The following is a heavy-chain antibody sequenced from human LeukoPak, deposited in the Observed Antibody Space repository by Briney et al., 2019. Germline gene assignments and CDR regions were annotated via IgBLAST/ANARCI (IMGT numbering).Heavy chain of an antibody. CDR3: AKDAPSITIFGVVYYYYYYYMDV. CDR1: GFTFSSYG. Sequence: GGSLRLSCAASGFTFSSYGMHWVRQAPGKGLEWVAVIWYDGSNKYYADSVKGRFTISRDNSKNTLYLQMNSLRAEDTAVYYCAKDAPSITIFGVVYYYYYYYMDVWGKGTTVTVSS. V-gene: IGHV3-30*02. CDR2: IWYDGSNK. D-gene: IGHD3-3*01. J-gene: IGHJ6*03.